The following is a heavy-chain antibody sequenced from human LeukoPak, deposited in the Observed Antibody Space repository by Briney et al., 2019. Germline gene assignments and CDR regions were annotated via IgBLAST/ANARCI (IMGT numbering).Heavy chain of an antibody. CDR1: GFTFSSYG. V-gene: IGHV3-30*18. D-gene: IGHD6-13*01. CDR3: AKGRGSSSWYTVRSYYYYGMDV. Sequence: GGSLRLSCAVSGFTFSSYGMHWVRQAPGKGLEWVAVISYDGSNKYYADSVKGRFTISRDNSKNTLYLQMNSLRAEDTAVYYCAKGRGSSSWYTVRSYYYYGMDVWGQGTTVTVSS. CDR2: ISYDGSNK. J-gene: IGHJ6*02.